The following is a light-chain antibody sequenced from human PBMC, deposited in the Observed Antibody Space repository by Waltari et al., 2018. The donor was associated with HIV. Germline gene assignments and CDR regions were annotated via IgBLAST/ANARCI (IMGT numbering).Light chain of an antibody. Sequence: QSVLAQPPSVSGAPGQRVTISCTGSSSNIGAGYDVHWYQQLPGTAPKFLIYGNTNRPSGVPDRFSGSKSGSSASLAITGLQAEDEADYYCQSYDTSLSAYVFGTGTKVTVI. V-gene: IGLV1-40*01. J-gene: IGLJ1*01. CDR2: GNT. CDR3: QSYDTSLSAYV. CDR1: SSNIGAGYD.